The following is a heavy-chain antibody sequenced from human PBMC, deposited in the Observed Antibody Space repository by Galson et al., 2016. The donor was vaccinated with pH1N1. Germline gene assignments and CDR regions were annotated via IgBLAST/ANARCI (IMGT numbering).Heavy chain of an antibody. V-gene: IGHV1-69*13. Sequence: SVKVSCKASGGTFSFYAISWVRQAPGQGLEWMGRIIPIFGTTNYAQKFQGRVTIIADESTRTAYMELSSLTSEDTAVYYCARGDQYSSSWVTDNWGQETLVTVSS. CDR3: ARGDQYSSSWVTDN. CDR1: GGTFSFYA. CDR2: IIPIFGTT. J-gene: IGHJ4*02. D-gene: IGHD6-13*01.